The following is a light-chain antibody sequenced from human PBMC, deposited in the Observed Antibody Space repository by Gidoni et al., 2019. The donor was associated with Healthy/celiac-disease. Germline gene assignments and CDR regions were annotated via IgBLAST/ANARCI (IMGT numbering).Light chain of an antibody. CDR1: QSVSSN. V-gene: IGKV3-15*01. CDR3: QQYNNWPPYT. Sequence: DIVMTQSPATLSVSPGERATLSCRASQSVSSNFAWYQQKPGQAPRLLIYGASTRATGIPARFSGSGSGTEFTLTISSLQSEDFAVDYCQQYNNWPPYTFGQGTKLEIK. J-gene: IGKJ2*01. CDR2: GAS.